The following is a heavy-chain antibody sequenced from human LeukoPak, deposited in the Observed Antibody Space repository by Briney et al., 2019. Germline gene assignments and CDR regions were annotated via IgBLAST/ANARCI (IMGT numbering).Heavy chain of an antibody. CDR3: ARSSIVVVPAAIAPSDY. V-gene: IGHV4-39*01. D-gene: IGHD2-2*02. CDR2: IYYSGST. Sequence: SETLSLTCTVSGGSIGSSSYYWGWIRQPPGKGLEWIGSIYYSGSTYYNPSLKSRVTISVDTSKNQFSLKLSSVTAADTAVYSCARSSIVVVPAAIAPSDYWGQGTLVTVSS. J-gene: IGHJ4*02. CDR1: GGSIGSSSYY.